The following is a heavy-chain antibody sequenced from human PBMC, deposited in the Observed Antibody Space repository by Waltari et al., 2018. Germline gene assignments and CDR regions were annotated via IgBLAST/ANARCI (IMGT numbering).Heavy chain of an antibody. Sequence: FIDHYIHWVRQAPGQGLEWMGWMNPNSGGTNYAQKFQGRVTMTRDTSTSTAYMELTRMTSDDTAIYYCARDGGCDFWGQGSLVTVSS. V-gene: IGHV1-2*02. CDR3: ARDGGCDF. D-gene: IGHD2-8*01. CDR1: FIDHY. CDR2: MNPNSGGT. J-gene: IGHJ4*02.